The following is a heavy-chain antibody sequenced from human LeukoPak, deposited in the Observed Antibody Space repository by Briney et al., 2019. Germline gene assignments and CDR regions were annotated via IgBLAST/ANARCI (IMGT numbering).Heavy chain of an antibody. CDR3: ARDVPVETSDAFDI. D-gene: IGHD5-24*01. CDR1: GGSISGYF. V-gene: IGHV4-59*01. CDR2: IYYSGRT. J-gene: IGHJ3*02. Sequence: PSETLSLTCAVSGGSISGYFWSWIRQPPGKGLERIRYIYYSGRTNYNPSLKGRATMSVDTSKNHFSLRLTSVTVADTAVYYCARDVPVETSDAFDIWGQGTMVTVSS.